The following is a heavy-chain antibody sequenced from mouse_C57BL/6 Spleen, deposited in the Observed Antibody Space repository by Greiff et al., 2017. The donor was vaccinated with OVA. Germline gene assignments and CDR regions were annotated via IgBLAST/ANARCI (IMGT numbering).Heavy chain of an antibody. CDR1: GYTFTDYY. J-gene: IGHJ2*01. CDR3: ARKLYFGY. V-gene: IGHV1-26*01. Sequence: VQLQQSGPELVKPGASVKISCKASGYTFTDYYMNWVKQSHGKSLEWIGDINPNNGGTSYNQKFKGKATLTVDTSSSTAYMELRSLTSEDSAVYYCARKLYFGYWGQGTTLTVSS. CDR2: INPNNGGT.